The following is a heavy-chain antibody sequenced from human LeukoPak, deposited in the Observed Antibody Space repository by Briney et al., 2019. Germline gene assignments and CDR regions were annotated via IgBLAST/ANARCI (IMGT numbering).Heavy chain of an antibody. CDR3: AITYVNNAFDI. V-gene: IGHV1-2*06. CDR2: INPDSGDT. Sequence: ASVKVSCKGSGYTFINYYIHWVRQATGQGRERMGRINPDSGDTNCAQKVQGRDTITRDTDNTTAYMDLGSLRSDDTAVYYCAITYVNNAFDIWGQGTMVTVSS. CDR1: GYTFINYY. J-gene: IGHJ3*02. D-gene: IGHD3-10*02.